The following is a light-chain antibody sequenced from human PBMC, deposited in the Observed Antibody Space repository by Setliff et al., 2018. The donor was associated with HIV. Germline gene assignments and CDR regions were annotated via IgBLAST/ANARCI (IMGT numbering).Light chain of an antibody. CDR3: CSYAGADAFDV. CDR2: EVN. J-gene: IGLJ1*01. Sequence: QSALTQPASVSGSPGQSVAISCTGNSSDIGTYNLVSRYQQHPGKAPQLIIFEVNKRPSGVSDRFSGSKSGNTASPTISGLQGEDEADYYCCSYAGADAFDVFGTGTKVTVL. V-gene: IGLV2-23*02. CDR1: SSDIGTYNL.